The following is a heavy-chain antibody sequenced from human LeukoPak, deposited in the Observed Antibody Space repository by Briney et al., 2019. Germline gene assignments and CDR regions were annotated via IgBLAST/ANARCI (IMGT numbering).Heavy chain of an antibody. V-gene: IGHV3-64*02. CDR2: ISSNGGST. D-gene: IGHD3-3*01. CDR1: GFTFSNYA. J-gene: IGHJ4*02. Sequence: PGGSLRLSCAASGFTFSNYAMHWVRQAPGEGLEYVSAISSNGGSTYYADSVKGRFTISRDNSKNTLYLQMNSLRAEDTAVYYCAKEANPYDFWSGYYPDYWGQGTLVTVSS. CDR3: AKEANPYDFWSGYYPDY.